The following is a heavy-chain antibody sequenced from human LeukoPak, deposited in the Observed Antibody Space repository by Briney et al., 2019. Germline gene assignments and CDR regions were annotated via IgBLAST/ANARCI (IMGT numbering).Heavy chain of an antibody. J-gene: IGHJ4*02. CDR2: INVNGGRT. Sequence: SGGSLRLSCEASGFTFNTYVMHWVRQAPGKGLEYVSGINVNGGRTYYADSVKGRFTVSRDNSENTLYLQMGNLRVDDMAVYFCARATSMIVVAPDYWGQGAPVTISS. D-gene: IGHD3-22*01. CDR3: ARATSMIVVAPDY. V-gene: IGHV3-64*02. CDR1: GFTFNTYV.